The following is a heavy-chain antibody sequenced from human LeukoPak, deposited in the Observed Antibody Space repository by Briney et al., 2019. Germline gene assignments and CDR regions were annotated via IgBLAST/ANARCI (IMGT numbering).Heavy chain of an antibody. V-gene: IGHV3-74*01. D-gene: IGHD4/OR15-4a*01. J-gene: IGHJ4*02. CDR1: GFTLSSYW. CDR3: TRSMTMVTPFDY. Sequence: GGSLRLSCAASGFTLSSYWMHWGRQVPGQGLVWVSRVNGDGSFTVYADSVKGRFTISRDNAKNTLYLQMNSLRAEDTAAYYCTRSMTMVTPFDYWGQGTLVTVSS. CDR2: VNGDGSFT.